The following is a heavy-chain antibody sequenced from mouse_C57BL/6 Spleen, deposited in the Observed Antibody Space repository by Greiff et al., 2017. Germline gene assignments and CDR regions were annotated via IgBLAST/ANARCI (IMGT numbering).Heavy chain of an antibody. V-gene: IGHV1-69*01. CDR1: GYTFTSYW. CDR3: ARYYGSSPYCAMDY. D-gene: IGHD1-1*01. Sequence: VQLQQPGAELVMPGASVKLSCKASGYTFTSYWMHWVKQRPGQGLEWIGEIDPSDSYTNYNQKFKGKSTLTVDKSSSTAYMQLSSLTSGDSAVYYGARYYGSSPYCAMDYWGQGTSVTVSS. J-gene: IGHJ4*01. CDR2: IDPSDSYT.